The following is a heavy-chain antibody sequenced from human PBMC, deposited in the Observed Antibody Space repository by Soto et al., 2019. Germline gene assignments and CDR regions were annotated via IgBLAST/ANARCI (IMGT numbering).Heavy chain of an antibody. CDR2: MSYDGSNN. CDR3: ASANGSSSWYRRYYFDY. CDR1: GFTFSSYA. Sequence: AGSLRLSCAASGFTFSSYAMHWVRQAPGKGLEWVAVMSYDGSNNYYADSVQGRFTISRDNSKNTLYLQMNSLIAEDTAVYYCASANGSSSWYRRYYFDYWGQGTLVTVSS. V-gene: IGHV3-30-3*01. D-gene: IGHD6-13*01. J-gene: IGHJ4*02.